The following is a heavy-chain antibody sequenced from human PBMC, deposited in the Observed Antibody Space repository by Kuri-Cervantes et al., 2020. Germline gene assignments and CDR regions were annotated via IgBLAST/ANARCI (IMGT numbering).Heavy chain of an antibody. CDR2: ISAYNGDT. V-gene: IGHV1-18*01. Sequence: ASVKVSCKASGGTFSSYAISWVRQAPGQGLEWMGRISAYNGDTNYAQKLQGRVTMTTDTSTSTAYMELRSLRSDDTAVYYCAREVAAAAGAFDYWGQGTLVTVSS. D-gene: IGHD6-13*01. CDR3: AREVAAAAGAFDY. J-gene: IGHJ4*02. CDR1: GGTFSSYA.